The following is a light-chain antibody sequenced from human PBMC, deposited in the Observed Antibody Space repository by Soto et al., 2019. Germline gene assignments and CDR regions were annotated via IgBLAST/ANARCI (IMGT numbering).Light chain of an antibody. CDR2: VNSDGSH. CDR3: QTWGTDIHVV. J-gene: IGLJ2*01. V-gene: IGLV4-69*01. CDR1: SGLSTYT. Sequence: QPVLTQSPSASASLGASVKLTCTLSSGLSTYTIAWHQQQPEKGPRFLMKVNSDGSHSKGDGIPDRFSGSSSGAERYLTISRLQSEDEADYYCQTWGTDIHVVFGGGTKLTVL.